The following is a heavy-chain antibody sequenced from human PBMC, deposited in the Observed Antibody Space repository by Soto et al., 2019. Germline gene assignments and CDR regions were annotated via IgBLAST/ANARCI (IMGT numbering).Heavy chain of an antibody. D-gene: IGHD2-2*01. CDR2: IYSGGST. V-gene: IGHV3-53*04. Sequence: EVQLVESGGGLVQPGGSLRLSCAASGFTVSSNYMSWVRQAPGKGLEWVSVIYSGGSTYYADSAKGRFTISRHNYKNTQYLQMNGLRAEDKAVDYCAGAHYCSSTRCYIYGAFDLWGQGTMVTVSS. J-gene: IGHJ3*01. CDR3: AGAHYCSSTRCYIYGAFDL. CDR1: GFTVSSNY.